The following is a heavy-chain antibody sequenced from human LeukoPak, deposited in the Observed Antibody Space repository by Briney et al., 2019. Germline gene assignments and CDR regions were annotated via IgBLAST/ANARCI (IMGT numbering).Heavy chain of an antibody. V-gene: IGHV4-61*02. D-gene: IGHD3-3*02. J-gene: IGHJ6*03. CDR3: ARAFYPGYYSYMAV. CDR1: GDSINSNNYY. CDR2: IYSSGRT. Sequence: SETLSPTCTVSGDSINSNNYYWSWIRQPAGKGLEWIGRIYSSGRTNYNPSLKSRVTISVDTSKNQFSLKLSSVTAADTAVYYCARAFYPGYYSYMAVWGKGTTVTVSS.